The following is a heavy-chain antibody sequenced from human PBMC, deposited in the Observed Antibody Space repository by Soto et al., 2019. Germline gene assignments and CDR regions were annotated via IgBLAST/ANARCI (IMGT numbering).Heavy chain of an antibody. CDR2: IYWDDDK. V-gene: IGHV2-5*02. CDR1: GFSLSTSGVG. Sequence: SGPTLVNPTQTLTLTCTFSGFSLSTSGVGVGWIRQPPGKALEWLALIYWDDDKRYSPSLKSRLTITKDTSKNQVVLTMTNMDPVETATYYCAHAQYSSGWSPRLDYFDYWGQGTLVTVSS. D-gene: IGHD6-19*01. CDR3: AHAQYSSGWSPRLDYFDY. J-gene: IGHJ4*02.